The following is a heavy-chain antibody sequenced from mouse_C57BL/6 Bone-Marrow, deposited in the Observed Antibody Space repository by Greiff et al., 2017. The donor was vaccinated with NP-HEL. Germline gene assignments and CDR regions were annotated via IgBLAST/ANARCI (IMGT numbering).Heavy chain of an antibody. CDR2: ISYDGSN. V-gene: IGHV3-6*01. D-gene: IGHD3-1*01. J-gene: IGHJ4*01. CDR3: ARDGRAYAMDY. Sequence: EVKLQESGPGLVKPSQSLSLTCSVTGYSITSGYYWNWIRQFPGNKLEWMGYISYDGSNNYNPSLKNRISITRDTSKNQFFLKLNSVTTEDTATYYCARDGRAYAMDYWGQGTSVTVSS. CDR1: GYSITSGYY.